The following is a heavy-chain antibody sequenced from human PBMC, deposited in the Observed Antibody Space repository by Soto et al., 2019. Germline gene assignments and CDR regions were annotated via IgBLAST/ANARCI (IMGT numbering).Heavy chain of an antibody. D-gene: IGHD6-19*01. CDR3: VKDGLGYSSGWATYAFDI. Sequence: GGSPRLSCAASGFTFSSYAMSWVRQAPGKGLEWVSAISGSGGSTYYADSVKGRFTISRDNSKNTLYLQMNSLRAEDTAVYYCVKDGLGYSSGWATYAFDIWGQGTMVTVSS. CDR1: GFTFSSYA. J-gene: IGHJ3*02. CDR2: ISGSGGST. V-gene: IGHV3-23*01.